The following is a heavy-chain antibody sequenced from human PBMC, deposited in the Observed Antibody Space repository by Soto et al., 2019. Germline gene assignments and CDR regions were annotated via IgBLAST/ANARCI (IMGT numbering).Heavy chain of an antibody. J-gene: IGHJ6*02. CDR3: AREELYAYSSSPQRNYYYYYGMDV. CDR2: TYYRSKWYN. V-gene: IGHV6-1*01. CDR1: GDSVSSNSAA. D-gene: IGHD6-6*01. Sequence: PSQTLPLTCAISGDSVSSNSAAWNWIRQSPSRGLEWLGRTYYRSKWYNDYAVSVKSRITINPDTSKNQFSLQLNSVTPEDTAVYYCAREELYAYSSSPQRNYYYYYGMDVWGQGTTVTVSS.